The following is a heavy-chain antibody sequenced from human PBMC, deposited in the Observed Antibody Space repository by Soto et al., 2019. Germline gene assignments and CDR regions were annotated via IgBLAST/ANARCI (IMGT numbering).Heavy chain of an antibody. D-gene: IGHD2-2*01. CDR2: TYYRSKWYT. Sequence: QVQLQQSGPGLVKPSQTLSLTCAISGDSVSSNSAVWNWIRQSPSRGLEWLGRTYYRSKWYTDYAVSVKSRISINPDTSTNQFSLQLNSVTPEDTAVYYCARDLRYSSARSWYFDLWGRGTLVTVSS. J-gene: IGHJ2*01. CDR1: GDSVSSNSAV. CDR3: ARDLRYSSARSWYFDL. V-gene: IGHV6-1*01.